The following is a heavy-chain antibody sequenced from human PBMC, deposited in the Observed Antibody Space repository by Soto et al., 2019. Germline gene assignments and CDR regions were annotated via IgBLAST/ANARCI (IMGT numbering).Heavy chain of an antibody. CDR1: GFSFSDHT. Sequence: GSLRLSCVASGFSFSDHTMTWVRQARGKGLDWVSTISTSSSNILYAAAVRGRFTVSRDNAKNSLYLQMDNLRAEDTAVYFCARGIGAVSFEDDLDYWGQGNPVTVSS. CDR2: ISTSSSNI. V-gene: IGHV3-21*01. CDR3: ARGIGAVSFEDDLDY. J-gene: IGHJ4*02. D-gene: IGHD6-25*01.